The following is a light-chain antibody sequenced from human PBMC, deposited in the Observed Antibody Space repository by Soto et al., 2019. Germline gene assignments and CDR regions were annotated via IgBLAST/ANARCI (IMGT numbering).Light chain of an antibody. V-gene: IGLV2-14*01. CDR2: DAT. CDR3: SSYTRSTTI. CDR1: SSDY. J-gene: IGLJ2*01. Sequence: QSALAQPASVSGSPGQSVTISCTGTSSDYVSWYQQCPGKAPRLLIYDATNRPSGVSDRFSGSKSGNTASLTISGLQAEDEADYYCSSYTRSTTIFGGGTQLTVL.